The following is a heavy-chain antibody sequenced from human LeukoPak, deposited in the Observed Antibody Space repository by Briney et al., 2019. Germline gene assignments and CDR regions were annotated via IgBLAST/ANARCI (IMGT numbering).Heavy chain of an antibody. CDR2: IYYSGST. J-gene: IGHJ4*02. D-gene: IGHD6-13*01. Sequence: SEALSLTCTVSGGSITTSSYYWGWIRQPPGKGLEWIGIIYYSGSTYYNPSLKGRVTISVDTSKNQFSLKLSSVTAADTAVYYCARHLRGEQQLSGFDYWGQGTPVTVSS. V-gene: IGHV4-39*01. CDR1: GGSITTSSYY. CDR3: ARHLRGEQQLSGFDY.